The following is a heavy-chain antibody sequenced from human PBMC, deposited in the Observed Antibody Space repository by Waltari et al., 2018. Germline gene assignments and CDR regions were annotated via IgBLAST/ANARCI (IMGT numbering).Heavy chain of an antibody. CDR2: IFPMDGVP. CDR1: RGTFSIYG. CDR3: ARDLGTTVTESYFDS. V-gene: IGHV1-69*09. D-gene: IGHD4-17*01. J-gene: IGHJ4*02. Sequence: QVQLVQSGAEVKEPGSSVKVSCKASRGTFSIYGITWLRPAPGQGLEWMGRIFPMDGVPNYDQKFQGRVPISADKSTSTAYMDLSSLTSEDTAVYFCARDLGTTVTESYFDSWGQGTLVTVSS.